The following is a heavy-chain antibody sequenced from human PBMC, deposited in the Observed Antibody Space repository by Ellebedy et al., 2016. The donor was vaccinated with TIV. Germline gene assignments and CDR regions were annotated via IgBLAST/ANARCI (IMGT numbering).Heavy chain of an antibody. CDR3: AREILTGWGMDV. J-gene: IGHJ6*02. D-gene: IGHD3-9*01. CDR2: ISGSGGST. Sequence: GGSLRLSXPASGFTFSSYAMSWVRQAPGKGLEWVSAISGSGGSTYYADSVKGRFTISRDNSKNTLYLQMNSLRAEDTAVYYCAREILTGWGMDVWGQGTTVTVSS. V-gene: IGHV3-23*01. CDR1: GFTFSSYA.